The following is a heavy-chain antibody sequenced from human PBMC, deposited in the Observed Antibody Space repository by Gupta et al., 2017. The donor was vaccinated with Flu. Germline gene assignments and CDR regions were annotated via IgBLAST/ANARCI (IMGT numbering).Heavy chain of an antibody. V-gene: IGHV3-7*01. D-gene: IGHD3-3*01. CDR1: VLNLRSYG. CDR2: IKQDGSEK. J-gene: IGHJ3*02. CDR3: ARDRIFGVAKDAFDI. Sequence: EVQLVESGGGLVQPAGPRRLSCADCVLNLRSYGTTWVRRAPGKGLEWVANIKQDGSEKYYVDSVKGRFTISRDNAKNSLYLQMNSLRAEDTAVYYCARDRIFGVAKDAFDIWGQGTMVTVSS.